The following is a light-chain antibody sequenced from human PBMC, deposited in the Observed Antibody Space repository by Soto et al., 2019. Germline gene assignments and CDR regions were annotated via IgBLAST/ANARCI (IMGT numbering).Light chain of an antibody. CDR1: QSIRSW. CDR2: QAS. J-gene: IGKJ1*01. V-gene: IGKV1-5*03. CDR3: QQYTSHPWT. Sequence: DIQMTQSPSTLSASVGDRVTITCRASQSIRSWLAWYQQKPGKAPNLLIYQASNLKSGVPSRFSGSGSGTEYTLTNSSVQPDDFATSYCQQYTSHPWTFGRGPKVEIK.